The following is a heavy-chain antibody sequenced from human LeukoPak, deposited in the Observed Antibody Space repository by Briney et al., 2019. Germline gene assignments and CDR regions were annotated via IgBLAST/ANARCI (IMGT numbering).Heavy chain of an antibody. CDR3: ARVIAARIYYYYYYMDV. CDR2: INHSGST. V-gene: IGHV4-34*01. Sequence: SETLSLTCAVYGGSFSGYYWSWIRQPPGKGLEWIGEINHSGSTNYHPSLKSRVTISVDTSKNQFSLKLSSVTAADTAVYYCARVIAARIYYYYYYMDVWGKGTTVTVSS. CDR1: GGSFSGYY. J-gene: IGHJ6*03. D-gene: IGHD6-6*01.